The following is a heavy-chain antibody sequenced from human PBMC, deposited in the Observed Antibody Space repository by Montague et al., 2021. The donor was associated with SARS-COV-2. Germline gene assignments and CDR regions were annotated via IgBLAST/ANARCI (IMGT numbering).Heavy chain of an antibody. CDR3: ASPTYYYDSSGSDAFDI. J-gene: IGHJ3*02. Sequence: SETLSLTCTVPGGSISSSNYYWGWIRQPPGKGLERIGSIYYSGSTYYNPSLKSRVTIFVDTSKNQFSLKLSSVTAADTAVYYCASPTYYYDSSGSDAFDIWGQGTMVTVSS. V-gene: IGHV4-39*01. CDR2: IYYSGST. CDR1: GGSISSSNYY. D-gene: IGHD3-22*01.